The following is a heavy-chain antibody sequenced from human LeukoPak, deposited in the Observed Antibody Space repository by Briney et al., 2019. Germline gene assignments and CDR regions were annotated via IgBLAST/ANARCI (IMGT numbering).Heavy chain of an antibody. CDR1: GGSVSSGSYY. Sequence: SETLSLTCTVSGGSVSSGSYYWSWIRQPPGKGLEWIGYIYYSGSTNYNPSLKGRVTISVDTSKNQFSLKLSSVTAADTAVYYCARVADYGDYINFDYWGQGTLVTVSS. CDR3: ARVADYGDYINFDY. D-gene: IGHD4-17*01. J-gene: IGHJ4*02. V-gene: IGHV4-61*01. CDR2: IYYSGST.